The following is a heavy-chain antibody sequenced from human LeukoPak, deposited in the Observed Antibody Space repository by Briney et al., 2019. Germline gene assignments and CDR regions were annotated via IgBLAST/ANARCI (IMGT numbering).Heavy chain of an antibody. CDR2: ISYSGST. Sequence: HSETLSLTCTVSGGSIALYYWSWIRQPPGKGLDWIGYISYSGSTNYNPSLKSRVTISVDTPKNQFSLSLSSVTAADTAMYYCARVSRGGLYYFGHWGQGTLVTISS. CDR1: GGSIALYY. V-gene: IGHV4-59*01. D-gene: IGHD2-15*01. J-gene: IGHJ4*02. CDR3: ARVSRGGLYYFGH.